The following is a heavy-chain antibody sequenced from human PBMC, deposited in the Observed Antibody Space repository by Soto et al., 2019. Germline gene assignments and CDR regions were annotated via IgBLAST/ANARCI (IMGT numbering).Heavy chain of an antibody. V-gene: IGHV3-23*01. Sequence: EVQLLESGGGLVQPGGSLRLSCVASGFTFSNYAMSWVRQAPAKAPEWVSSINIVGGATNYAYSVRGRFAMSIDDSTNTVFLQMNSLRADDTVVYYCTKNYYFDSWGQGTLVTVSS. J-gene: IGHJ4*02. CDR2: INIVGGAT. CDR1: GFTFSNYA. CDR3: TKNYYFDS.